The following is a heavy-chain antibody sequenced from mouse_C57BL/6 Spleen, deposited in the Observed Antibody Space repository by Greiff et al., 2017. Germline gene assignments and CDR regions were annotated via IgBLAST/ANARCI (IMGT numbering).Heavy chain of an antibody. J-gene: IGHJ1*03. Sequence: EVQLQQSGPVLVKPGASVKMSCKASGYTFTDYYMNWVKQSHGKSLEWIGVINPYNGGTSYNQKFKGKATLTVDKSSSTAYMELNSLTSEDSAVYYCARGTTVVATRGYFDVGGTGTTVTVSS. V-gene: IGHV1-19*01. CDR2: INPYNGGT. CDR3: ARGTTVVATRGYFDV. D-gene: IGHD1-1*01. CDR1: GYTFTDYY.